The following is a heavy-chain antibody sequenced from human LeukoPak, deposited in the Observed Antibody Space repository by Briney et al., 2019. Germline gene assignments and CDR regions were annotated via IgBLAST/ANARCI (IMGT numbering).Heavy chain of an antibody. CDR3: ASLGTVVTRDVFDI. V-gene: IGHV3-30*15. Sequence: GRSLRLSCAASGFTFRSYAMHWVRQAPGKGLEWVALMSYDGTKKYYADSVKGRFTISRDNSKNTLYLQMSSLRAEDTAVYYCASLGTVVTRDVFDIWGQGTMVTVSS. CDR2: MSYDGTKK. D-gene: IGHD4-23*01. J-gene: IGHJ3*02. CDR1: GFTFRSYA.